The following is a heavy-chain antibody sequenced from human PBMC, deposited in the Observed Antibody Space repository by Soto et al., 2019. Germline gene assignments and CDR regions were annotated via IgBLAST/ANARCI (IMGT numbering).Heavy chain of an antibody. D-gene: IGHD3-10*01. CDR3: TTDNAMVRGVNGLWVY. J-gene: IGHJ4*02. CDR1: SVSNAW. Sequence: SVSNAWLNWVRPAPGKGLAWDGRIKSKTDGGTTDYAATVKGRFTISRDDSKNTLYLQMNSLKTDDTAVYYCTTDNAMVRGVNGLWVYWGQGTLVTVSS. CDR2: IKSKTDGGTT. V-gene: IGHV3-15*07.